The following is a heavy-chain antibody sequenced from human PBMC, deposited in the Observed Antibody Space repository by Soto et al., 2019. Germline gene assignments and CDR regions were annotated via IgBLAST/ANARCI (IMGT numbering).Heavy chain of an antibody. Sequence: SETLSLTGTVSVGSISSSNYYWAWIRQPPGKGLEWIGSFYYSGSTYYKPSLKSRVSISVDTSKNQFSLKLSSVTAADTAVYYCARPIEGGSSGYYHWGQGTLVTVSS. CDR3: ARPIEGGSSGYYH. D-gene: IGHD3-22*01. CDR1: VGSISSSNYY. CDR2: FYYSGST. V-gene: IGHV4-39*01. J-gene: IGHJ5*02.